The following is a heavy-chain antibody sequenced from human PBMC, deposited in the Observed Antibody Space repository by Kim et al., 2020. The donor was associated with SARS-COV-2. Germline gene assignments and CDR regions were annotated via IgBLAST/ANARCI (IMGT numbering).Heavy chain of an antibody. J-gene: IGHJ4*02. CDR3: ARGFAY. Sequence: YYSGSTHYTPSRKSRVTISVDTSKNKCCLELSSVTAADTSVYYCARGFAYWGQGTLVTVSS. CDR2: YYSGST. V-gene: IGHV4-59*08.